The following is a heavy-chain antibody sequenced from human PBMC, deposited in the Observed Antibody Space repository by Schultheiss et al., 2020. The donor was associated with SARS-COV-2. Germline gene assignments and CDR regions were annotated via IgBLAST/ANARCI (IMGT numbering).Heavy chain of an antibody. CDR3: ARDYLLFRTGGATYYGMDV. D-gene: IGHD2-8*02. J-gene: IGHJ6*02. Sequence: SETLSLTCSVSGGSISSYYWSWIRQPAGKGLEWIGRIYTSGSTNYNPSLKSRVTMSVDTSKNQFSLKLSSVTAADTAVYYCARDYLLFRTGGATYYGMDVWGQGTTVTVSS. CDR1: GGSISSYY. V-gene: IGHV4-4*07. CDR2: IYTSGST.